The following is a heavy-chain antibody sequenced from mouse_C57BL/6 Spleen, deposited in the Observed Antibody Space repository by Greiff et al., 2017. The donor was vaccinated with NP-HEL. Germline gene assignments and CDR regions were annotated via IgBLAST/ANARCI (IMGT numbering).Heavy chain of an antibody. D-gene: IGHD4-1*01. J-gene: IGHJ3*01. CDR2: ISSGSSTI. CDR3: AQTGTKNWFAY. V-gene: IGHV5-17*01. CDR1: GFTFSDYG. Sequence: EVMLVESGGGLVKPGGSLKLSCAASGFTFSDYGMHWVRQAPEKGLEWVAYISSGSSTIYYADTVKGRFTISRDNAKNTLFLQMTSLRSEDTAMYYYAQTGTKNWFAYWGQGTMVTVSA.